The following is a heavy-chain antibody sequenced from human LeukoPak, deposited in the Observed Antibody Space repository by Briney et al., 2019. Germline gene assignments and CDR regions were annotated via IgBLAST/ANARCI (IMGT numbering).Heavy chain of an antibody. CDR2: ISGSGTTI. Sequence: GGSLRLSCAASGFAFSDYYMTWIRQAPGKGLEWVAYISGSGTTIYYTDSVKGRFTISRDNAKNSLYLQMNSLRAEDTAVYYCASWYGSGSYLPFDYWGQGTLVTVSS. CDR3: ASWYGSGSYLPFDY. D-gene: IGHD3-10*01. CDR1: GFAFSDYY. V-gene: IGHV3-11*04. J-gene: IGHJ4*02.